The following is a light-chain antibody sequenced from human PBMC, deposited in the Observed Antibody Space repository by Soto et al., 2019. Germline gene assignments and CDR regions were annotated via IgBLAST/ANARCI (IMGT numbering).Light chain of an antibody. V-gene: IGLV2-8*01. J-gene: IGLJ2*01. CDR2: EVS. CDR3: SSYAGSNSVV. CDR1: SSDVGSYNY. Sequence: QSVLTQPPSASGSLGQSVTISCTGTSSDVGSYNYVSWYQQYPGKAPKLMIYEVSKRPSGVPDRFSGSKSGNTASLTVSGLQAEDETDYYCSSYAGSNSVVFGGGTKLTVL.